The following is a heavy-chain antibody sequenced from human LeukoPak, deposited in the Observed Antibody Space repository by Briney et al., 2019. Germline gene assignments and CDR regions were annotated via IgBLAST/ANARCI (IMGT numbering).Heavy chain of an antibody. CDR2: ISGSGGST. CDR3: ARAVIAPGAFDI. Sequence: GGSLRLSCAASGFTFSSYAMSWVRQAPGKGLEWVSAISGSGGSTCYADSVKGRFTISRDNSKNTLYLQMNSLRAEDTAVYYCARAVIAPGAFDIWGQGTMVTVSS. D-gene: IGHD3-10*01. J-gene: IGHJ3*02. CDR1: GFTFSSYA. V-gene: IGHV3-23*01.